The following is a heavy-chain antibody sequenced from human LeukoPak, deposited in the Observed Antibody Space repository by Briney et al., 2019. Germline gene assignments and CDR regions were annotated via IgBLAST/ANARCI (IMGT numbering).Heavy chain of an antibody. J-gene: IGHJ3*02. CDR1: GFALSSHW. CDR3: IEGSSGWYDAFDI. Sequence: GGSLRLSCAASGFALSSHWMTWVRQVPGRGPEWVANVNRDGSETYYLDSVKGRFTISRDNSKNTLYLQMNSLRAEDTAVYYCIEGSSGWYDAFDIWGQGTMVTVSS. V-gene: IGHV3-7*03. CDR2: VNRDGSET. D-gene: IGHD6-19*01.